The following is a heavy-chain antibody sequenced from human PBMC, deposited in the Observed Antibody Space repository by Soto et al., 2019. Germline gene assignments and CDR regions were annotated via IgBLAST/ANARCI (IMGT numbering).Heavy chain of an antibody. D-gene: IGHD2-2*01. CDR2: IYYSGST. V-gene: IGHV4-59*01. CDR3: ARIVGLGYCSSTSCYAFDY. CDR1: GGSISSYY. J-gene: IGHJ4*02. Sequence: SETLSLTCTVSGGSISSYYWSWIRQPPGKGLEWIGYIYYSGSTNYNPSLKSRVTISVDTSKNQFSLKLSSVTAADTAVYYCARIVGLGYCSSTSCYAFDYWGQGTLVTVSS.